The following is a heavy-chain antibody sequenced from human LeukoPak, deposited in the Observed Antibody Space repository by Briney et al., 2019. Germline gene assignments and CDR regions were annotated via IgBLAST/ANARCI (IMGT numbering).Heavy chain of an antibody. CDR1: GFTFSSYA. J-gene: IGHJ3*02. CDR2: ISYDGSNK. V-gene: IGHV3-30-3*01. D-gene: IGHD4-23*01. Sequence: GGSLRLSCAASGFTFSSYAMHWVRQAPGKGLEWVAVISYDGSNKYYADSVKGRFTISRDNSKNTLYLQMNSLRAEDTAVYYCARTGNSDAFDIWGQGTMVTVSS. CDR3: ARTGNSDAFDI.